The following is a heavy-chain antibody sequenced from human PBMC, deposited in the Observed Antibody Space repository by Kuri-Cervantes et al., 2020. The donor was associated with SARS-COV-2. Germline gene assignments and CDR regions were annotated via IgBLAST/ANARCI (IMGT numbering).Heavy chain of an antibody. J-gene: IGHJ4*02. CDR1: GFTFSSYG. CDR2: IWYDGSNK. CDR3: AKAPRPHWDGGNSGDY. V-gene: IGHV3-33*06. Sequence: GGSLRLSCAASGFTFSSYGMHWVRQAPGKGLEWVAVIWYDGSNKYYADSVKGRFTISRGNSKNTLYLQMNNLRVEDTAIYYCAKAPRPHWDGGNSGDYWGQGTLVTVSS. D-gene: IGHD4-23*01.